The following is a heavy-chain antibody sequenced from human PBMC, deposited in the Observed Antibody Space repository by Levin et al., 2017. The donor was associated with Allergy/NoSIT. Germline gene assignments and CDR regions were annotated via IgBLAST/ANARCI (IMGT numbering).Heavy chain of an antibody. CDR3: ARGGVLTGYYLFDY. V-gene: IGHV4-34*01. D-gene: IGHD3-9*01. J-gene: IGHJ4*02. Sequence: SETLSLTCAVYGGSFSGYYWSWIRQPPGKGLEWIGEINHSGSTNYNPSLKSRVTISVDTSKNQFSLKLSSVTAADTAVYYCARGGVLTGYYLFDYWGQGTLVTVSS. CDR1: GGSFSGYY. CDR2: INHSGST.